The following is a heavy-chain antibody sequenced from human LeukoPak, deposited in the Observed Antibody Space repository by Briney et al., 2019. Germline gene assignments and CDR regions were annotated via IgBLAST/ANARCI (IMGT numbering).Heavy chain of an antibody. J-gene: IGHJ3*01. CDR3: ARHMSVTYDAFDL. CDR1: GFTFSSYS. Sequence: GGSLRLSCAASGFTFSSYSMNWVRQAPGKGLEWVSSISSSSSYIYYADSVKGRFTISRDNAKNSLYLQMNSLRAEDTAVYYCARHMSVTYDAFDLWGRGTMVTVSS. D-gene: IGHD2-21*02. V-gene: IGHV3-21*04. CDR2: ISSSSSYI.